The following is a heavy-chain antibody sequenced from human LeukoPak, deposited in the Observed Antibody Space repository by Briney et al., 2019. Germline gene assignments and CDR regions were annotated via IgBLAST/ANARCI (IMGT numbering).Heavy chain of an antibody. CDR1: GGSISSYY. CDR3: AVSVAATRYYFDY. J-gene: IGHJ4*02. CDR2: IYYSGGT. V-gene: IGHV4-59*08. D-gene: IGHD6-19*01. Sequence: KPSETLSLTCTVSGGSISSYYWSWIRQPPGKGLEWIGYIYYSGGTNYNPSLKSRVTISVDTSKNQFSLKLSSVTAADTAVYYCAVSVAATRYYFDYWGQGTLVTVSS.